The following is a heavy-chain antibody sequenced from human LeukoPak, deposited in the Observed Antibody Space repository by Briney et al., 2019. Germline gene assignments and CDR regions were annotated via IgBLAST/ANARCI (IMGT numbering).Heavy chain of an antibody. CDR3: ARVNCSGGNCYSSRGAFDI. CDR1: GGSISNYY. V-gene: IGHV4-59*01. D-gene: IGHD2-15*01. J-gene: IGHJ3*02. Sequence: PSETLSLTCSVSGGSISNYYWSWIRQPPGKGLEWIGYIYYSGSTNYNPSLKSRATILVDTSKNLFSLKLSSVTAADTALYYCARVNCSGGNCYSSRGAFDIWGQGTMVTVSS. CDR2: IYYSGST.